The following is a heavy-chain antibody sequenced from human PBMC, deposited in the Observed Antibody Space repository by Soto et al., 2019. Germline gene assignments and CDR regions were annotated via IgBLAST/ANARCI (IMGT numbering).Heavy chain of an antibody. CDR3: ARDVAYYDFWRGMDV. Sequence: SETLSLTCTVSGGSISSGGYYWSWIRQHPGKGLEWIGYIYYSGSAYYNPSPKSRVTISVDTSNNQFSLKLSSVTAADTAVYYCARDVAYYDFWRGMDVWGQGTTVTVSS. CDR1: GGSISSGGYY. J-gene: IGHJ6*02. V-gene: IGHV4-31*03. D-gene: IGHD3-3*01. CDR2: IYYSGSA.